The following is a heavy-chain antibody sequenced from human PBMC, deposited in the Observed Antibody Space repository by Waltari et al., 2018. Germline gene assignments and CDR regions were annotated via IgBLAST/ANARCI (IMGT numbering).Heavy chain of an antibody. D-gene: IGHD2-21*01. CDR1: GDSINTSY. J-gene: IGHJ6*02. CDR3: ARLPIPSYYYGMDV. CDR2: VSSSGGT. V-gene: IGHV4-4*09. Sequence: QVQLQESGPGLVKPSETLSLTCTVPGDSINTSYWSWIRQPPGKGLDYIGYVSSSGGTNSNPSLKSRVTISLDTSKNQFSLKLSSVTAADTAVYYCARLPIPSYYYGMDVWGQGTTVTVSS.